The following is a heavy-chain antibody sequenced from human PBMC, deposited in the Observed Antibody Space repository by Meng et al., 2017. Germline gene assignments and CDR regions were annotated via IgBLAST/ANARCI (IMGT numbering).Heavy chain of an antibody. CDR2: ISGDGSIT. J-gene: IGHJ4*02. D-gene: IGHD1-1*01. CDR1: GFTFNNYW. V-gene: IGHV3-74*01. CDR3: LDEAPRSDY. Sequence: ELQVVGSGGGLVTPGGCLGFSCEASGFTFNNYWMHWVRQVPGKGLVWVSRISGDGSITNYADSVKGRFTISRDNAKNTLYLQMNSLRPEDTAVYYCLDEAPRSDYWGQGSLVTVSS.